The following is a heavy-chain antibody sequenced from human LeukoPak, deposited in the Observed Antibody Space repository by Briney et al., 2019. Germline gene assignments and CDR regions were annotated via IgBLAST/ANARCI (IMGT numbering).Heavy chain of an antibody. Sequence: GGSLRLSCAASGFTVSNYAMSWVRQAPGKGLEWVSDMSGRGRSTFYADSVKGRFTISRDNSKNTLYLQMNTLRAEDTAVYYCARRNLIAVPAASLDHWGQGTRVTVSS. J-gene: IGHJ4*02. CDR3: ARRNLIAVPAASLDH. CDR2: MSGRGRST. V-gene: IGHV3-23*01. CDR1: GFTVSNYA. D-gene: IGHD2-2*01.